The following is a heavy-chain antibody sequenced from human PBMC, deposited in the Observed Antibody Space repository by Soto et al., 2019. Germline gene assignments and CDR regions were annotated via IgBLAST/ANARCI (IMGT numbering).Heavy chain of an antibody. V-gene: IGHV3-23*01. CDR2: ISGSGGST. CDR3: ARRSSGWYFDY. CDR1: GFTFSSYA. J-gene: IGHJ4*02. Sequence: EVQLLESGGGLVQPGGSLRLSCAASGFTFSSYAMNWVRQAPGKGLEWVSVISGSGGSTYYADSVKGRFTISRDNSKNTLYLQMNSLGAEDTAVYYCARRSSGWYFDYWGQGTLVTVSS. D-gene: IGHD6-19*01.